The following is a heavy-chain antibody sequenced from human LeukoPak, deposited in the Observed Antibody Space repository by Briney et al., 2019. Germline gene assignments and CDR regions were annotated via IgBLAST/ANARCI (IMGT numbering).Heavy chain of an antibody. Sequence: KPSETLSLTCTVSGVSISSSNSYWGWIRQPPGKGLEWIGSIYYSGSTYYNPSLKSRVTISVDTSKNQFSLKLSSVTAADTAVYYCARADPGLSGWYDRHHYYMDVWGKGTTVTVSS. CDR1: GVSISSSNSY. V-gene: IGHV4-39*07. CDR3: ARADPGLSGWYDRHHYYMDV. J-gene: IGHJ6*03. CDR2: IYYSGST. D-gene: IGHD6-19*01.